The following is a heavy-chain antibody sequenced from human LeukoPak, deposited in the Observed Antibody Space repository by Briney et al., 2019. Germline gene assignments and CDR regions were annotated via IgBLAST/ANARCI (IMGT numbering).Heavy chain of an antibody. CDR2: IYTSGST. CDR1: GGSISSGSYY. Sequence: SQTLSLTCTVSGGSISSGSYYWSWIRQPAGKGLEWIGRIYTSGSTNYNPSLKSRVTISVDTSKNQFSLKLSSVTAADTAVYYCARGLIRLSWFDPWGQGTLVTVSS. J-gene: IGHJ5*02. CDR3: ARGLIRLSWFDP. D-gene: IGHD2-8*01. V-gene: IGHV4-61*02.